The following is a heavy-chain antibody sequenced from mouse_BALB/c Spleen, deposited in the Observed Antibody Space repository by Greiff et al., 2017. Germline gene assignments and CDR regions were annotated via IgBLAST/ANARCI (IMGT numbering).Heavy chain of an antibody. CDR1: GFSLTGYG. Sequence: QVQLKESGPGLVAPSQCLSITCTASGFSLTGYGVNWVRQPPGKGLEWLGMIWGDGSTDYNSALKSRLSISKDNSKSQVFLKMNSLQTDDTARYYCARITTVAYFDYWGQGTTLTVSS. D-gene: IGHD1-1*01. CDR2: IWGDGST. V-gene: IGHV2-6-7*01. J-gene: IGHJ2*01. CDR3: ARITTVAYFDY.